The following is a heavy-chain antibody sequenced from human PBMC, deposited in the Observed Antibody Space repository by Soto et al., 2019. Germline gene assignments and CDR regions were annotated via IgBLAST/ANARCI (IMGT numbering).Heavy chain of an antibody. CDR3: ARQTIRYRYGMDV. D-gene: IGHD3-9*01. V-gene: IGHV5-51*01. J-gene: IGHJ6*02. CDR2: ICPGDSHT. CDR1: GYTFVAYC. Sequence: PGESLKISCKASGYTFVAYCIGWVRQMPGKGLEGMGIICPGDSHTTYSPSFEGQVTISADKSISTAYVQWKSLKASDTAMYYCARQTIRYRYGMDVWGQGTTVTVS.